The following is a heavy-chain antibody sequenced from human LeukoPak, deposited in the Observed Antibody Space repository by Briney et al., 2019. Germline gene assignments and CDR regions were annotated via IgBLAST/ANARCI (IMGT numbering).Heavy chain of an antibody. D-gene: IGHD5-18*01. CDR3: AREIMGVDTAMVSPLDY. J-gene: IGHJ4*02. CDR1: GGTFSSYA. Sequence: GASVKVSCKASGGTFSSYAISWVRQAPGQGLEWMGGIIPIFGTANYAQKFQGRVTITADKSTSTAYMELSSLRSEDTAVYYCAREIMGVDTAMVSPLDYWGQGTLVTVSS. V-gene: IGHV1-69*06. CDR2: IIPIFGTA.